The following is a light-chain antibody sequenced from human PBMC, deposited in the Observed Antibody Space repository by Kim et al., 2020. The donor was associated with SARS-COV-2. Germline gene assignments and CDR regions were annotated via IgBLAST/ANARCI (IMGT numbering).Light chain of an antibody. CDR1: QTVSSPY. CDR3: QQYGNSPRT. V-gene: IGKV3-20*01. J-gene: IGKJ5*01. CDR2: GVS. Sequence: SPGDSATLSCRASQTVSSPYLAWYQQRPGQAPRLLIYGVSNRATGIPDRFSGSGSGTDFTLTISRLEPEDFAVYYCQQYGNSPRTFGQGTRLEIK.